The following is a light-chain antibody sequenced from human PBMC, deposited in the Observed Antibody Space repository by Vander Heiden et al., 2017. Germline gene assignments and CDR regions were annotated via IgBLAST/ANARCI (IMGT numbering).Light chain of an antibody. CDR1: SSNIGTNY. J-gene: IGLJ1*01. Sequence: SGLTQPPSASGTPGQRCTISCSGGSSNIGTNYVYWYQQLPGTAPKLLNYRNNQRPSGVPDRFSGSKSGTSASLAISGLRSEDEADYYCAAGDDSLSGSVFGTGTRVTVL. CDR3: AAGDDSLSGSV. V-gene: IGLV1-47*01. CDR2: RNN.